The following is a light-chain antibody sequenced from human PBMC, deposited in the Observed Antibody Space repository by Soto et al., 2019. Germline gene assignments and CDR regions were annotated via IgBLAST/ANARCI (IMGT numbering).Light chain of an antibody. J-gene: IGKJ5*01. CDR2: EAS. CDR1: QDFSSW. CDR3: QQANSFPIT. Sequence: DIQMTQSPSSVSASVGDRVTITCRASQDFSSWLAWYQQKPGRAPNLLIYEASSLQSGVPSRFTGSGSGTDFTLTISSLQPEDFATYYCQQANSFPITFGQGTRLEIK. V-gene: IGKV1-12*01.